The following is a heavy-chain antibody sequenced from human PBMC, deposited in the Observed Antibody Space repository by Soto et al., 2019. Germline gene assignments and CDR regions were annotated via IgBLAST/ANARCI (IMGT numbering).Heavy chain of an antibody. D-gene: IGHD6-19*01. CDR2: IIPIFGTA. V-gene: IGHV1-69*06. J-gene: IGHJ5*02. CDR1: GGTFSSYA. Sequence: QVQLVQSGAEVKKPGSSVKVSCKASGGTFSSYAISWVRQAPGQGLEWMGGIIPIFGTANYAQKFQGRVTITADKSTSTAYMELSSLRSEDTAVYYCARVGSGWYRGINWFDPWGQGTLVTVSS. CDR3: ARVGSGWYRGINWFDP.